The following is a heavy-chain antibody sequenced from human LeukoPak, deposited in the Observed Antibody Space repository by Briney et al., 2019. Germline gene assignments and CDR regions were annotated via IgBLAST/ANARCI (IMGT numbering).Heavy chain of an antibody. V-gene: IGHV3-30*18. D-gene: IGHD6-13*01. Sequence: QSGGSLRLSCEASGFTFSSYGMHWVRQAPGKGLEWVAVVSSDRSRKEYEDSVKGRFTISRDNAKNTLYLQMDSLRAEDTAVYYCAKGGVSDSGSWYGDYFDYWGQGTLVTVSS. J-gene: IGHJ4*02. CDR2: VSSDRSRK. CDR3: AKGGVSDSGSWYGDYFDY. CDR1: GFTFSSYG.